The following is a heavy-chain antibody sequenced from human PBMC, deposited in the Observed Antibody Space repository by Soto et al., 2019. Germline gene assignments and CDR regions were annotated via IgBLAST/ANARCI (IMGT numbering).Heavy chain of an antibody. CDR3: ASHVISSGWYPNWFDP. D-gene: IGHD6-19*01. V-gene: IGHV4-31*03. CDR1: GGSISSGGYY. CDR2: IYYSGST. Sequence: PSETLSLTCTVSGGSISSGGYYWSWIRQHPGKGLEWIGYIYYSGSTYYNPSLKSRVTISVDTSKNQFSLKLSSVTAADTAVYYRASHVISSGWYPNWFDPWGQGTLVTV. J-gene: IGHJ5*02.